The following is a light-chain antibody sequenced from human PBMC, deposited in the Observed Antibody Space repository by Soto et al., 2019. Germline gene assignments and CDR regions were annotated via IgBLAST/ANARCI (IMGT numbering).Light chain of an antibody. CDR3: PHSGYSPFT. J-gene: IGKJ3*01. Sequence: EIVLPQSPGTLSLSPGEQATLSCRASQSFNNNNLAWFQEKPGQAPRLLIYSISTRATGIPDRFSGSRSGTDFTRTIGSLEPAGFAVYYCPHSGYSPFTFGLGTTVDGK. CDR1: QSFNNNN. CDR2: SIS. V-gene: IGKV3-20*01.